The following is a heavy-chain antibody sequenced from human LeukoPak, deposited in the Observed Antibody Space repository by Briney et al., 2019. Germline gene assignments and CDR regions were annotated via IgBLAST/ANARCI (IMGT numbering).Heavy chain of an antibody. V-gene: IGHV3-66*01. CDR2: IYSGGST. Sequence: PGGSLRLSCAASGFTVSSNYMSWVRQAPGKGLEWVSVIYSGGSTYYADSVKGRFTISRDNSKNTLYLQMNSLRAEDTAVYYCAREVRGSSGWPRRSGGGMDVWGQGTTVTVSS. CDR3: AREVRGSSGWPRRSGGGMDV. CDR1: GFTVSSNY. J-gene: IGHJ6*02. D-gene: IGHD6-19*01.